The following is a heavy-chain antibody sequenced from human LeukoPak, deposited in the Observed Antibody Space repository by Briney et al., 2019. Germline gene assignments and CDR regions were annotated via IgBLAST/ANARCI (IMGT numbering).Heavy chain of an antibody. V-gene: IGHV1-69*06. D-gene: IGHD4-11*01. CDR2: IIPIFGTA. CDR1: GYTFTSYD. Sequence: ASVKVSCKASGYTFTSYDINWVRQAPGQGLEWMGGIIPIFGTANYAQKFQGRVTITADKSTSTAYMELSSLRSEDTAVYYCARVGVDNDYSNPYYYYYMDVWGKGTTVTVSS. CDR3: ARVGVDNDYSNPYYYYYMDV. J-gene: IGHJ6*03.